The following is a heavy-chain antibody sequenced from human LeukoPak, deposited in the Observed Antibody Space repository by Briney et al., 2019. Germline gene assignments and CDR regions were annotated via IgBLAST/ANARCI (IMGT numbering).Heavy chain of an antibody. D-gene: IGHD4/OR15-4a*01. CDR2: ISGNGNDM. Sequence: GGSLRLSCAASGFILSNYAMNWVRRAPGKGLEWVSSISGNGNDMNYGDSVKGRFTISRDNTRNSLYLQMDSLRVEDTAIYYCVRIPSGANFPNWFDPWGQGTLVTVSS. CDR1: GFILSNYA. CDR3: VRIPSGANFPNWFDP. J-gene: IGHJ5*02. V-gene: IGHV3-21*01.